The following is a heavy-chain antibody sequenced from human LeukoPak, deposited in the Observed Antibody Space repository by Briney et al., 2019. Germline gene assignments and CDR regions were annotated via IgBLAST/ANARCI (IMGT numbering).Heavy chain of an antibody. D-gene: IGHD6-13*01. CDR1: GGTFSSYA. CDR2: IIPIFGTA. Sequence: ASVKVSCKASGGTFSSYAISWVRQAPGQGLEWMGGIIPIFGTANYAQKFQGRVTITADESTSTAYMGLSSLRSEDTAVYYCARESRSSSWYLGHYFDYWGQGTLVTVSS. CDR3: ARESRSSSWYLGHYFDY. V-gene: IGHV1-69*13. J-gene: IGHJ4*02.